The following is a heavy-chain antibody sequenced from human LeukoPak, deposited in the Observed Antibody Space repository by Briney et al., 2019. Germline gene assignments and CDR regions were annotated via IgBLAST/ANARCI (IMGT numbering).Heavy chain of an antibody. V-gene: IGHV4-59*08. CDR2: IYYSGCT. D-gene: IGHD6-13*01. Sequence: SETLSLTCTVSGGSISSYYWSWIRQSPGKGLEWIGYIYYSGCTNYNPSLKSRVTISVDTSKNQFSLKLSSVTAADTAVYYCARARREKGGIAAAGGSHAFDIWGQGTMVTVSS. CDR1: GGSISSYY. J-gene: IGHJ3*02. CDR3: ARARREKGGIAAAGGSHAFDI.